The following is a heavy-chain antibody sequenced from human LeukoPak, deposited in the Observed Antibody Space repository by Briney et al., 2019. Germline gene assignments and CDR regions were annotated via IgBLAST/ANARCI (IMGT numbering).Heavy chain of an antibody. Sequence: GASVKVSCKASGYTFTGYYMHWVRQAPGQGLEWMGWINPNSGGTNYAQKFQGRVTMTRDTSISTAYMELSRLRSDDTAVYYCARVQAPPPYCTNGVCQPNWFDPWGQGTLVTVSS. CDR1: GYTFTGYY. J-gene: IGHJ5*02. CDR3: ARVQAPPPYCTNGVCQPNWFDP. CDR2: INPNSGGT. V-gene: IGHV1-2*02. D-gene: IGHD2-8*01.